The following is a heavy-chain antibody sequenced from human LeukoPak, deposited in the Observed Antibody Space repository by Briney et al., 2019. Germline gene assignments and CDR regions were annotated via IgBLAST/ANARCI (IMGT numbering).Heavy chain of an antibody. D-gene: IGHD3-9*01. Sequence: SGGSLRLSCAASGFTFSSYAMSWVRQAPGKGLEWVSAISGSGGSTYYADSVKGRFTISRDNSKNTLYLQMNSLRAEDTAVYYCVKVSRARTILTGYSWGYFDYWGQGTLVTVSS. CDR3: VKVSRARTILTGYSWGYFDY. J-gene: IGHJ4*02. V-gene: IGHV3-23*01. CDR2: ISGSGGST. CDR1: GFTFSSYA.